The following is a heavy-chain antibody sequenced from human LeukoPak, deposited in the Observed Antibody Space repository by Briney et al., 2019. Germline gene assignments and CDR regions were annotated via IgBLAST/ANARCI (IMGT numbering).Heavy chain of an antibody. CDR1: GFTYRRYS. CDR2: ISSGSDYI. CDR3: ARADSYGPILDY. D-gene: IGHD5-18*01. J-gene: IGHJ4*02. V-gene: IGHV3-21*06. Sequence: GGSLRLSCVASGFTYRRYSMNWVRQAPGKGLEWVSTISSGSDYIYHADSVRGRFTISRDNARNSLYLQMNSLRAEDTAVYYCARADSYGPILDYWGQGTRVIDSS.